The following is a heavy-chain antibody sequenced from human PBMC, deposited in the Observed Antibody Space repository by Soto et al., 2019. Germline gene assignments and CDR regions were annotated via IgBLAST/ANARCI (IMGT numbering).Heavy chain of an antibody. J-gene: IGHJ4*02. V-gene: IGHV3-72*01. CDR1: GFTLSDHY. CDR3: VRATYFSDSSGYTRRLHY. CDR2: SRDKPQGYST. Sequence: EVQLVESGGGLVQPGGSLRLSCAGSGFTLSDHYIDWVRQAPGKGLEWVGRSRDKPQGYSTAYAASVKGRFTTSRDESKNSAYLQMNSLKTEDTAVYYCVRATYFSDSSGYTRRLHYWGQGTLVTVSS. D-gene: IGHD3-22*01.